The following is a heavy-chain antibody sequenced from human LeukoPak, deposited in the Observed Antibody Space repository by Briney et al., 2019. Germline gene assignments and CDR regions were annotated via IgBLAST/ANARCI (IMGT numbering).Heavy chain of an antibody. CDR1: GYSIKNGYY. J-gene: IGHJ3*01. CDR3: ARGNAFDV. V-gene: IGHV4-38-2*02. Sequence: SETLSLTCSVSGYSIKNGYYWDWIRQAPGKGLEWLGSILHTGKTFYNPSLKSRLTLSVDTSKNQFSLNLRSVTASGTAVYYCARGNAFDVWGQGTMVTVSS. CDR2: ILHTGKT.